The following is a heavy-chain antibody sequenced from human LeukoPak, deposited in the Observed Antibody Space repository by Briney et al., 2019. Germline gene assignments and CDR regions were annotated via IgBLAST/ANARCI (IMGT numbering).Heavy chain of an antibody. Sequence: GGSLRFSCAASGFTFSNAWMNWVRQAPGKGLEWVGRIKSKTDGGTTDYAAPVKGRFTISRDNSKNTLYLQMNSLRAEDTAVYYCARGSAHFDYWGQGTLVTVSS. V-gene: IGHV3-15*07. CDR3: ARGSAHFDY. D-gene: IGHD2-15*01. CDR1: GFTFSNAW. J-gene: IGHJ4*02. CDR2: IKSKTDGGTT.